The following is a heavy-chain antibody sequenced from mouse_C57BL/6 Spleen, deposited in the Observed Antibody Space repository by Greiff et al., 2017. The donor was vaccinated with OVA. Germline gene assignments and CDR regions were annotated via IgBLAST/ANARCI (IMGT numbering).Heavy chain of an antibody. CDR1: GYTFTSYW. Sequence: QVQLQQSGAELVKPGASVKLSCKASGYTFTSYWMQWVKQRPGQGLEWIGEIDPSDSYTNYNQKFKGKATLTVDTSSSTAYMQLSSLTSEDSAVYYCASGGYYDYWGQGTTLTVSS. CDR3: ASGGYYDY. D-gene: IGHD2-3*01. V-gene: IGHV1-50*01. J-gene: IGHJ2*01. CDR2: IDPSDSYT.